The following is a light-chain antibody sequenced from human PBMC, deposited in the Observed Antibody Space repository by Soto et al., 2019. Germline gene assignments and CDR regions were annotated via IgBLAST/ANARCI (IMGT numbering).Light chain of an antibody. V-gene: IGLV2-14*03. CDR1: SSDVGAYIY. J-gene: IGLJ1*01. Sequence: QSALTQPASVSGSPGQSITISCGGTSSDVGAYIYVSWYQQFPGKAPKLILYEVNNRPSGVSNRFSGSKSDTTASLTISGLQPEDGADYYCSAYSDIDTKVFGTGTKVTVL. CDR2: EVN. CDR3: SAYSDIDTKV.